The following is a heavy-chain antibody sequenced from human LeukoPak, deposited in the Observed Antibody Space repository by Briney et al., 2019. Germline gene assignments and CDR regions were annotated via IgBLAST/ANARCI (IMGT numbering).Heavy chain of an antibody. Sequence: GGSLRLSCAASGFTFSSYWMHWVRQAPGKGLVWVSRINTDGSSTSYADSVKGRFTISRDNAKNTLYLQMNSLRAEDTAVYYCARVCSGGSCYGDAFDIWGQGTMVTVSS. V-gene: IGHV3-74*01. CDR1: GFTFSSYW. CDR2: INTDGSST. CDR3: ARVCSGGSCYGDAFDI. J-gene: IGHJ3*02. D-gene: IGHD2-15*01.